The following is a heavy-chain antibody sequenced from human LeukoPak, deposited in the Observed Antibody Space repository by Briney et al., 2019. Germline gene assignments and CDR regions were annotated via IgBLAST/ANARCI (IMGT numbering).Heavy chain of an antibody. CDR1: GFTVSSNY. J-gene: IGHJ4*02. CDR3: AREEWDSSGAFDY. CDR2: IYSGGST. D-gene: IGHD1-26*01. V-gene: IGHV3-53*01. Sequence: PGGSLRLSCAASGFTVSSNYMSWVRQAPGQGLEWVSVIYSGGSTYYADSVKGRFTISRDNSKNTLYLQMNSLRAEDTAVYYCAREEWDSSGAFDYWGQGTLVTVSS.